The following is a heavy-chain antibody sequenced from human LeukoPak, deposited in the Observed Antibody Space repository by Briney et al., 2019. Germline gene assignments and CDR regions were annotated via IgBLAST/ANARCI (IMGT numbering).Heavy chain of an antibody. D-gene: IGHD3-22*01. Sequence: PGGSLRLSCAASGFTFNRYNMNWVRRAPGKGLEWIGRIYTSGSTNYNPSLKSRVTISGDTSKNQFSLRLSSVTAADTAVYYCARASYSYDINGWVPFDYWGQGTLVTVSS. CDR1: GFTFNRYN. V-gene: IGHV4-4*08. J-gene: IGHJ4*02. CDR3: ARASYSYDINGWVPFDY. CDR2: IYTSGST.